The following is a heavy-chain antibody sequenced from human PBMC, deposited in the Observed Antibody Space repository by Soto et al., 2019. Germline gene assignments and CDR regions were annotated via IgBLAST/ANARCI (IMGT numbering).Heavy chain of an antibody. CDR1: GGSVSSGSYY. D-gene: IGHD4-4*01. CDR3: ARGGEDYSNYIDY. J-gene: IGHJ4*02. V-gene: IGHV4-61*01. CDR2: IYYSGST. Sequence: KTSETLSLTCTVSGGSVSSGSYYWSWIWQPPGKGLEWIGYIYYSGSTNYNPSLKSRVTISVDTSKNQFSLKLSSVTAADTAVYYCARGGEDYSNYIDYWGQGTLVTVSS.